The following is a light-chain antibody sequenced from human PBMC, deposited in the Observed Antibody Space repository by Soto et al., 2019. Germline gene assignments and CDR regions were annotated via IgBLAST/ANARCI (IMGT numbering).Light chain of an antibody. J-gene: IGKJ1*01. CDR1: QNIYTW. V-gene: IGKV1-5*03. CDR2: KAS. Sequence: DYQVTQSPSTLSASVGDSVTITCRASQNIYTWLAWYQQKPGIAPKLLIHKASTLQSGVPPRLSGSGYGTEFTLTISDLQPEDSATYYCQQYERYSTFGQGTKVDSK. CDR3: QQYERYST.